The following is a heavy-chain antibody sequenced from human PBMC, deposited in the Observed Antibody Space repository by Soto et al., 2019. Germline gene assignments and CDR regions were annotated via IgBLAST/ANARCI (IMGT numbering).Heavy chain of an antibody. CDR2: IYPGDSDT. J-gene: IGHJ3*02. V-gene: IGHV5-51*01. Sequence: GESLKISCKGSGYSFTSYWIGWVRQMPGKGLEWMGIIYPGDSDTRYSPSFQGQVTISADRSIRTAYLQWSSLKASDTAMYYGARLGEWELHDAFDIWGQGTMVTVSS. CDR1: GYSFTSYW. CDR3: ARLGEWELHDAFDI. D-gene: IGHD1-26*01.